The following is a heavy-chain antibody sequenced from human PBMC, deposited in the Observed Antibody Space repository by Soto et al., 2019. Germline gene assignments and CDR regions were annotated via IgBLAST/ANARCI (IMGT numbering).Heavy chain of an antibody. Sequence: QVQLVESGGGVVQPGRSLRLSCAADEFTLSSYGVQWVRQAPGKGLEWVAVIWYDGSKKYYADSVKGRFIIFKDNSKLDLQMNSLRVEDTAVYYCVRDPATVTSYFDYWGLGTLVTVSS. CDR1: EFTLSSYG. CDR3: VRDPATVTSYFDY. D-gene: IGHD4-17*01. CDR2: IWYDGSKK. V-gene: IGHV3-33*01. J-gene: IGHJ4*02.